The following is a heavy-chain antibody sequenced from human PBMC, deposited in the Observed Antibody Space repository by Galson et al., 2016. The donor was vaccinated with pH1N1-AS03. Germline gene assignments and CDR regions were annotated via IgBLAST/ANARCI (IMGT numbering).Heavy chain of an antibody. V-gene: IGHV3-7*01. D-gene: IGHD6-13*01. CDR3: AREIGGAGSY. CDR2: IKQDGSEK. J-gene: IGHJ4*02. Sequence: SLRLSCAASGFTFSSYWISWVRQAPGKGLEWVANIKQDGSEKYYVDSVKGRFTISRDNAKNSVYLQMNSQRAEDTAVYYCAREIGGAGSYWGQGTLVTVSS. CDR1: GFTFSSYW.